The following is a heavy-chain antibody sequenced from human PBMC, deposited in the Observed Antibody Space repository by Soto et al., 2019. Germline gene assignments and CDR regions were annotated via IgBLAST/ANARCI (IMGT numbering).Heavy chain of an antibody. V-gene: IGHV3-48*03. CDR3: AKVAPFILGSPV. CDR1: GFDFSGSE. Sequence: GGSLRLSCTASGFDFSGSEMNWFRQSPGKGLEWVAYITGSGGVMFHADSVKGRFSISRDNAKNSLFLEMSDLTAADTGVYYCAKVAPFILGSPVWGQGXLVTVYS. D-gene: IGHD2-21*01. J-gene: IGHJ4*02. CDR2: ITGSGGVM.